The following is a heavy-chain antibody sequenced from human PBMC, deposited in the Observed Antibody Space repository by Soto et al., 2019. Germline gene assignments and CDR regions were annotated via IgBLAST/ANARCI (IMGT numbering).Heavy chain of an antibody. CDR1: GYTFTSYG. J-gene: IGHJ4*02. CDR2: ISAYNGNT. D-gene: IGHD3-3*01. CDR3: ARDGVTIFGVVIEELDY. Sequence: ASVKVSCKASGYTFTSYGISWVRQAPGQGLEWMGWISAYNGNTNYAQKLQGRVTMTTDTSTSTAYMELRSLRSDDTAVYYCARDGVTIFGVVIEELDYWGQGTLVTVSS. V-gene: IGHV1-18*01.